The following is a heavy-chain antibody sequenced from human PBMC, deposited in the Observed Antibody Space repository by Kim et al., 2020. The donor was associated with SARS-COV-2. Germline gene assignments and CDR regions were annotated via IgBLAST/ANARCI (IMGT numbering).Heavy chain of an antibody. D-gene: IGHD2-2*01. Sequence: SETLSLTCAVYGGSFSGYWAWIRQPPGKGLEWIGEIHHGGTTKYNPSLKSRATISVDTSKRQVSLRLSSVTAADRAVYYCATHCSSNTCYFAWLDPWGQGTLVTVSS. J-gene: IGHJ5*02. CDR2: IHHGGTT. CDR1: GGSFSGY. CDR3: ATHCSSNTCYFAWLDP. V-gene: IGHV4-34*01.